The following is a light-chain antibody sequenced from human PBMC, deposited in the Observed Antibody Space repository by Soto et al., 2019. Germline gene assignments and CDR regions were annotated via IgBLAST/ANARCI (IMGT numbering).Light chain of an antibody. CDR1: QSVSSSY. CDR2: AAS. J-gene: IGKJ1*01. V-gene: IGKV3-20*01. CDR3: QQYGSSPWT. Sequence: EIVLTQSPGTLSLSPGERATLSCRASQSVSSSYLAWYQQKPGQAPRLLIYAASSRATGIPARFSGSGSGTDFTLTISRLEPEDFAVYYCQQYGSSPWTFGQGTQVEIK.